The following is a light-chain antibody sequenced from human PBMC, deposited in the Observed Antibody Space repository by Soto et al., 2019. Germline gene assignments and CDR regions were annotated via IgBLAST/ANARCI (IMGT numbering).Light chain of an antibody. V-gene: IGKV3-20*01. J-gene: IGKJ1*01. Sequence: EIVLTQSPGTLSLSPGERATLSCRASQSGSNNYLDWYQKKPGQAPRLLIYGASNRAPGIPDRFSGSGSGTDFSLTISRLQPEDFAVYYCQQYGSSGTFGQGTKVDSK. CDR1: QSGSNNY. CDR2: GAS. CDR3: QQYGSSGT.